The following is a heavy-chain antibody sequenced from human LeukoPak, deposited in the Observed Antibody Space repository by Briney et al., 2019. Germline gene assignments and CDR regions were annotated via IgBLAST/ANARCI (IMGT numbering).Heavy chain of an antibody. D-gene: IGHD4-17*01. CDR3: ARDRYGDFEDY. J-gene: IGHJ4*02. CDR1: GGSINTANYY. Sequence: SETLSLTCNVSGGSINTANYYWTWIRQPPGKGLEWIGYISYSGTPYYNPSLNSRVTISLDTSKNQFSLILNSVTAADTAMYYCARDRYGDFEDYWGRGTLVTVSS. V-gene: IGHV4-30-4*08. CDR2: ISYSGTP.